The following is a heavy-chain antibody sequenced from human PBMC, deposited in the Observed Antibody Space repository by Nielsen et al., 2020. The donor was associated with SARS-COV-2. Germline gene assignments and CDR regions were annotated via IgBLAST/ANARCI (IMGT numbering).Heavy chain of an antibody. J-gene: IGHJ6*02. D-gene: IGHD6-19*01. CDR1: GFMLRNYW. CDR2: IEEDGSEK. V-gene: IGHV3-7*01. CDR3: ARVSSMWLTYMDV. Sequence: GGSLRLSCVASGFMLRNYWMNWVRQAPGKGLEWAANIEEDGSEKFYVDSVKGRFTISRDNAKNSLYLQMNSLRAEDTAVYYCARVSSMWLTYMDVWGQGTTVTVSS.